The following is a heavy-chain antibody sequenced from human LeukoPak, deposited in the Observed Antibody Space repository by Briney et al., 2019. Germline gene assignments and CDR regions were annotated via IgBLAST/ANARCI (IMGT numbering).Heavy chain of an antibody. V-gene: IGHV3-30*02. CDR2: IRYDGSNK. J-gene: IGHJ4*02. CDR3: AKGPVKYYYGSGSQFDY. Sequence: GGSLRLSCAASGFTFSSYGMHWVRQAPGKGLEWVSFIRYDGSNKYYADSVKGRFTISRDNSKNTLYLQMNSLRAEDTAVYYCAKGPVKYYYGSGSQFDYWGQGTLVTVSS. D-gene: IGHD3-10*01. CDR1: GFTFSSYG.